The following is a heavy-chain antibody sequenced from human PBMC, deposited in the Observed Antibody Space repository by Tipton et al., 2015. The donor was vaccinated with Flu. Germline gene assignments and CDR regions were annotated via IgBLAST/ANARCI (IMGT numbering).Heavy chain of an antibody. D-gene: IGHD2-2*01. V-gene: IGHV3-30*02. CDR3: AKDPRCSSTSCYYFDY. CDR2: IRYDGSNE. J-gene: IGHJ4*02. Sequence: SLRLSCAASGFSFSSYWMTWVRQAPGKGLEWVTFIRYDGSNEYYADSVKGRFTISRDNSKNTLYLQMSSLRAEDTAVYFCAKDPRCSSTSCYYFDYWGQGTLVTVSS. CDR1: GFSFSSYW.